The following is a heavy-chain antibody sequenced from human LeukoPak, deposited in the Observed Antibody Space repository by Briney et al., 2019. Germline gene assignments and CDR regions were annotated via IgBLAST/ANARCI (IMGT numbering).Heavy chain of an antibody. CDR1: GGSISSYF. J-gene: IGHJ2*01. Sequence: SETLSLTCTVSGGSISSYFWTWIRQPPGKGLGWLGYIYYSGSTNYYPSLKSRVPMSLDTPKNEFSLKLSTVTAADTAVYYCAGLRPSAGYWYFDRWGRASLVTHS. CDR3: AGLRPSAGYWYFDR. V-gene: IGHV4-59*01. CDR2: IYYSGST.